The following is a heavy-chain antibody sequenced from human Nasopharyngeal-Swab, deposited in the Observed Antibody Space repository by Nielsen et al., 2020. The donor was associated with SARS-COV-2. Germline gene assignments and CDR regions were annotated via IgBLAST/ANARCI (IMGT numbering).Heavy chain of an antibody. CDR2: IYYSGST. J-gene: IGHJ5*02. CDR3: ARDSADYYDSSIFSNWFDP. Sequence: GSLRLSCAASGFTFSSYAMSWIRQPPGKGLEWIGYIYYSGSTNYNPSLKSRVTISVDTSKNQFSLKLSSVTAADTAVYYCARDSADYYDSSIFSNWFDPWGQGTLVTVSS. V-gene: IGHV4-59*01. D-gene: IGHD3-22*01. CDR1: GFTFSSYA.